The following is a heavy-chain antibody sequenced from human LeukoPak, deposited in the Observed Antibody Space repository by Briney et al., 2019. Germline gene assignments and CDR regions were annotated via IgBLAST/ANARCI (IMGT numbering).Heavy chain of an antibody. V-gene: IGHV3-23*01. Sequence: GGSLRLSCAASGFTFSSYAMSWVRQAPGKGLEWVSAISGSGDSTYYADSVKGRFTISRDNSKNTLYLQMNSLRAEDTAVYYCAKDRLWLSGNLDYWGQGTLVTVSS. CDR3: AKDRLWLSGNLDY. D-gene: IGHD3-10*01. CDR1: GFTFSSYA. CDR2: ISGSGDST. J-gene: IGHJ4*02.